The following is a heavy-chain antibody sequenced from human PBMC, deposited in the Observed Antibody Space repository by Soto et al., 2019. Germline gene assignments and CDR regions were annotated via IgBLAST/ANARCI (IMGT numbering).Heavy chain of an antibody. J-gene: IGHJ3*02. CDR1: GFTFSDYY. Sequence: VGSLRLSCAASGFTFSDYYMSWIRQAPGKGLEWVSYISSSSSYTNYADSVKGRFTISRDNAKNSLYLQMNSLRAEDTAVYYCARHTHALNAFDIWGQGTMVTVSS. CDR2: ISSSSSYT. D-gene: IGHD2-2*01. V-gene: IGHV3-11*06. CDR3: ARHTHALNAFDI.